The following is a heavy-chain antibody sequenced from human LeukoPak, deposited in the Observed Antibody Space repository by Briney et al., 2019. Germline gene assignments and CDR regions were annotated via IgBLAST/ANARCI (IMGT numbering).Heavy chain of an antibody. V-gene: IGHV3-23*01. Sequence: HPGGSLRLSCAASGFTFSNYGLSWVRQAPGKGLEWVSGIKGRFTISRDNSKNTLYLQMNSLRAEDTAIYYCARDERLLSFLKWGQGTLVTVSS. CDR1: GFTFSNYG. D-gene: IGHD3-3*01. CDR3: ARDERLLSFLK. J-gene: IGHJ4*02. CDR2: I.